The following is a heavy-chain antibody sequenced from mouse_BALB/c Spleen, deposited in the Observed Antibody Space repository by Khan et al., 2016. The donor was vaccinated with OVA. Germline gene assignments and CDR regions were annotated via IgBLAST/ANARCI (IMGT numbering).Heavy chain of an antibody. CDR1: GYSITSDYA. CDR3: ARMYGGDFDY. D-gene: IGHD2-10*02. J-gene: IGHJ2*01. Sequence: EVQLVESGPGLVKPSQSLSLTCTVTGYSITSDYAWNWIRQFPGNKLEWMGYISYSGNTKYNPSLKSRISVTRDTSKNQFFLHLNSVTTEDTATYYCARMYGGDFDYWGQGTPRTVSS. V-gene: IGHV3-2*02. CDR2: ISYSGNT.